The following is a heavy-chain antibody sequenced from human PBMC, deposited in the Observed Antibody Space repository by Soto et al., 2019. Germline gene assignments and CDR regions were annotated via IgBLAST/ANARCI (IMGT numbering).Heavy chain of an antibody. CDR2: ISGSGGST. D-gene: IGHD3-22*01. CDR1: GFTFSSYA. J-gene: IGHJ4*02. Sequence: EVQLLESGGGLVQPGGSLRLSCAASGFTFSSYAMSWVRQAPGKGLEWVSAISGSGGSTYYADSVKGRFTISRDNSKNTLYLQMNSLRAEDTAVYYCAKDLSEYYDSSGYYYRVYFDYWGQGTLVTVSS. CDR3: AKDLSEYYDSSGYYYRVYFDY. V-gene: IGHV3-23*01.